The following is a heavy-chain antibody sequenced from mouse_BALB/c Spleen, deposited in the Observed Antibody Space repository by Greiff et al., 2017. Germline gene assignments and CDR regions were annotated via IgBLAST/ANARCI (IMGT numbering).Heavy chain of an antibody. CDR2: ISSGGGST. Sequence: EVQRVESGGGLVKPGGSLKLSCAASGFAFSSYDMSWVRQTPEKRLEWVAYISSGGGSTYYPDTVKGRFTISRDNTKNTLYLQMRSLKSEDTAMFYCGRGITVVAKGAWFAYWCQGTLVTVSA. V-gene: IGHV5-12-1*01. J-gene: IGHJ3*01. CDR3: GRGITVVAKGAWFAY. CDR1: GFAFSSYD. D-gene: IGHD1-1*01.